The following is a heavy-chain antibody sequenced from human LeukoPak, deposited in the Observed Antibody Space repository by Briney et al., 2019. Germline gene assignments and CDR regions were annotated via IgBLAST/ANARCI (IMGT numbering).Heavy chain of an antibody. CDR2: IKQDGSEK. J-gene: IGHJ3*02. V-gene: IGHV3-7*01. CDR1: GFTFSSYW. CDR3: ASSGYWFAFDI. D-gene: IGHD3-22*01. Sequence: GGPLRLSCAASGFTFSSYWMTWVSQAPGKGLEWVANIKQDGSEKYYVDSVKGRFTISRDNAKSSLYLQMNSLRAEDTAVYYCASSGYWFAFDIWGQGTMVTVSS.